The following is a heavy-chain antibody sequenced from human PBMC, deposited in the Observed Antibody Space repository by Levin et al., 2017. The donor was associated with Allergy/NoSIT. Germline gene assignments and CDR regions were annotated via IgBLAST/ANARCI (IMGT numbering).Heavy chain of an antibody. J-gene: IGHJ4*02. V-gene: IGHV1-46*01. D-gene: IGHD2-2*01. CDR2: INPSGGST. CDR3: ARDSSTSPWFFY. Sequence: ASVKVSCKASGYTFTNYYMHWVRQAPGQGLEWMGIINPSGGSTSYAQKFQGRVTMTRDTSTSTVYMELSSLRSGDTAVYFCARDSSTSPWFFYWGQGTLVTVSS. CDR1: GYTFTNYY.